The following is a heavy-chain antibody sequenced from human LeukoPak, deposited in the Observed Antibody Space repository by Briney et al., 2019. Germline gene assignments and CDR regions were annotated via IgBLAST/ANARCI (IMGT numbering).Heavy chain of an antibody. CDR2: INTKSKTM. CDR3: VRDRDWAFDY. D-gene: IGHD3-9*01. Sequence: PGGSLRLSCAASGFTFSTYTMNWVRQAPGKGLEWISFINTKSKTMYYADSVEGRFTISRDNGKNSLYLQMNSPRAEDTALYYCVRDRDWAFDYWGQGTLVTVSS. CDR1: GFTFSTYT. J-gene: IGHJ4*02. V-gene: IGHV3-48*01.